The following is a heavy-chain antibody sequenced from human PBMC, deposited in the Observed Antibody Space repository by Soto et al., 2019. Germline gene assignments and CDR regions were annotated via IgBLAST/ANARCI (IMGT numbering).Heavy chain of an antibody. J-gene: IGHJ4*02. V-gene: IGHV3-30*18. CDR1: GFTFSSYG. D-gene: IGHD1-26*01. CDR2: ISYDGSNK. CDR3: AKDAKPGIVGATGFDY. Sequence: GGSLRLSCAASGFTFSSYGMHWVRQAPGTGLERVAVISYDGSNKYYADSVKGRFTISRDNSKNTLYLQMNSLRAEDTAVYYYAKDAKPGIVGATGFDYWGQGTLVTVSS.